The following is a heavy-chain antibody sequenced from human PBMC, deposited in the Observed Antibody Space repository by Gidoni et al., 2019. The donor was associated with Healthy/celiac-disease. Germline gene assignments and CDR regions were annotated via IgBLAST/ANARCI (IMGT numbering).Heavy chain of an antibody. D-gene: IGHD2-8*01. CDR2: IIPILGTA. J-gene: IGHJ6*02. CDR1: GGPFSSYA. Sequence: QLQLVQSGAEVKKPGSSVKVSCKASGGPFSSYAISWVRQAPGQGLEWMGGIIPILGTASYAQKSQGRVTITADESTSTAYMELSSLRSEDTAVYYCARIPQYCTNGVCWDGMDVWGQGTTVTVSS. CDR3: ARIPQYCTNGVCWDGMDV. V-gene: IGHV1-69*01.